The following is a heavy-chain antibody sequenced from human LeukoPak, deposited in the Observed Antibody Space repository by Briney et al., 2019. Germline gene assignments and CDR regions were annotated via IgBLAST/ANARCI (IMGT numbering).Heavy chain of an antibody. CDR1: GFTFSSYG. V-gene: IGHV3-30*18. CDR2: ISYDGSNK. CDR3: AKGEYCSSTSCYYALIDY. J-gene: IGHJ4*02. Sequence: HPGGSLRLSCSASGFTFSSYGMHWVRQAPGKGLEWVAVISYDGSNKYYADSVKGRFTISRDNSKNTLYLQMNSLRAEDTAVYYCAKGEYCSSTSCYYALIDYWGQGTLVTVSS. D-gene: IGHD2-2*01.